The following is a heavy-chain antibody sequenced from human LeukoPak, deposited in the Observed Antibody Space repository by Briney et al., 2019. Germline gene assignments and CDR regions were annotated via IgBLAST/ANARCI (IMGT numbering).Heavy chain of an antibody. Sequence: ASVKVSCKVSGYTLTELSMHWVRQAPGKGLEWMGGFDPEDGETIYAQKFQGRVTMTEDTSTDTAYMELSSLRSEDTAVYYCATFYAFWSGSQEDWFDPWGQGTLVTVSS. D-gene: IGHD3-3*01. CDR3: ATFYAFWSGSQEDWFDP. CDR1: GYTLTELS. CDR2: FDPEDGET. V-gene: IGHV1-24*01. J-gene: IGHJ5*02.